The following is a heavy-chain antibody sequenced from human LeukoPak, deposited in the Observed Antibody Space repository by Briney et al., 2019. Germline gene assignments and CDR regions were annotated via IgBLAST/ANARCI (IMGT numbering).Heavy chain of an antibody. Sequence: SVKVSCKASGGTFSSYAISWVRQAPGQGLEWMGGIIPIFGTANYAQKFQGRVTITADESTSTAYMELSSLRSEDTAVYYCARDHPGRRDIVLMVYATAFDTWGQGPMVTVSS. V-gene: IGHV1-69*13. D-gene: IGHD2-8*01. J-gene: IGHJ3*02. CDR2: IIPIFGTA. CDR3: ARDHPGRRDIVLMVYATAFDT. CDR1: GGTFSSYA.